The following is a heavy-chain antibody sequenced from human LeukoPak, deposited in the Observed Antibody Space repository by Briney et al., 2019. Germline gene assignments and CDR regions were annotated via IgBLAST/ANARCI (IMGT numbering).Heavy chain of an antibody. D-gene: IGHD6-19*01. V-gene: IGHV4-59*01. CDR1: GGSISSYY. Sequence: SETLSLTRSVSGGSISSYYWSWIRQPPGKGLEWIGYIYDSGSTHYNPSLKSRVTITVDTSKNQFSLKLSSVTAADTAVYFCARGLAVSGRSSLDFWGQGTLVTVSS. CDR2: IYDSGST. J-gene: IGHJ4*02. CDR3: ARGLAVSGRSSLDF.